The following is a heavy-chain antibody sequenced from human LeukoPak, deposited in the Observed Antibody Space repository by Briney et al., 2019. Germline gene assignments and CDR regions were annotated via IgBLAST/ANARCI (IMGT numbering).Heavy chain of an antibody. Sequence: ASVKVSCKASGYTFTNYDINWVRQATGQGLEWMGWMNPNSGNTGYAQKFQGRVTMTRNTSISTAYMELSSLRPEDTAVYYCARQQQLGPYYNHYMDVWGKGTTVTISS. D-gene: IGHD6-13*01. V-gene: IGHV1-8*01. CDR1: GYTFTNYD. J-gene: IGHJ6*03. CDR2: MNPNSGNT. CDR3: ARQQQLGPYYNHYMDV.